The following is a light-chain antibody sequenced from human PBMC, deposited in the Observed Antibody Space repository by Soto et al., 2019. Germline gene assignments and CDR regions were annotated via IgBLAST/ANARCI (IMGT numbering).Light chain of an antibody. V-gene: IGKV3-15*01. CDR3: QQYNSWPST. CDR2: GAS. CDR1: QSVSSN. Sequence: EIVMTQSPATLSVSPGERATLSCRASQSVSSNLAWYQQKPGQPPRLLIYGASARATGFPVRFSGSGSGTEFTITISSLQSEEFALYLCQQYNSWPSTFGQGTKLEIK. J-gene: IGKJ2*02.